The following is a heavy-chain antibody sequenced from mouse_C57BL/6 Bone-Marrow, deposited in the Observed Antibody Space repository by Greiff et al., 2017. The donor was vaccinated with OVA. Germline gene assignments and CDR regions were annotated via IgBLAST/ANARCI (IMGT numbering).Heavy chain of an antibody. CDR1: GYAFTNYL. CDR3: ARWSYYSNYHYAMDY. CDR2: INPGSGGT. J-gene: IGHJ4*01. V-gene: IGHV1-54*01. D-gene: IGHD2-5*01. Sequence: QVQLQQSGAELVRPGTSVKVSCKASGYAFTNYLIEWVKQRPGQGLEWIGVINPGSGGTNYNEKFKGKATLTADKSSSTAYMQLSSLTSEDSAVYFCARWSYYSNYHYAMDYWGQGTSVTVSS.